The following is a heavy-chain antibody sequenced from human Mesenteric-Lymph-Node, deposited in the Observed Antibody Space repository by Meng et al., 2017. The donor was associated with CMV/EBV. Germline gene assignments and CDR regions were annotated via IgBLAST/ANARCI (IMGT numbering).Heavy chain of an antibody. Sequence: GGSLRLSCAASGFTFSSYAMSWVRQAPGKGLEWVSVIYSGGSSTYYADSVKGRFTISRDNPKNSLYLQMNSLSVEDTALYYCVKDRGYRKYYYYYGMDGWGQGTAVTVSS. J-gene: IGHJ6*02. CDR2: IYSGGSST. D-gene: IGHD5-18*01. V-gene: IGHV3-23*03. CDR1: GFTFSSYA. CDR3: VKDRGYRKYYYYYGMDG.